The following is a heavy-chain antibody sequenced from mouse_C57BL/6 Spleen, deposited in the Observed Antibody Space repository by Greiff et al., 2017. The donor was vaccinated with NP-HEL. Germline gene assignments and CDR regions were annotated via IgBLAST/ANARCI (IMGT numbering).Heavy chain of an antibody. V-gene: IGHV1-52*01. D-gene: IGHD1-1*01. CDR2: INPSDRET. CDR3: ARGDGNVDY. J-gene: IGHJ2*01. CDR1: GYTFTSYW. Sequence: VQLQQPGAELVRPGSSVKLSCKASGYTFTSYWMHWVKQRPIQGLDWIGNINPSDRETHYNQKFKDKATLTLDKSSSTAYIQLCSLTSVHSAVYYCARGDGNVDYWGKGTTLTVSS.